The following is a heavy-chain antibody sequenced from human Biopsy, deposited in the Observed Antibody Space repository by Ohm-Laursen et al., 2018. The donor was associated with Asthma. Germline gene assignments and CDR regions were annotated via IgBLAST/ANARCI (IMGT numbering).Heavy chain of an antibody. J-gene: IGHJ3*02. V-gene: IGHV3-30-3*01. CDR1: GFTFRSYA. CDR2: VSSDGHNK. Sequence: SLRLSCAASGFTFRSYAMHWVRQAPGKGLEWVALVSSDGHNKYYEDSVKGRFTISRDNSRNRLDLQINRLTVEDSAVYFCARQSGQDNGDSSAFDTWGQGTKVAVSS. D-gene: IGHD3-22*01. CDR3: ARQSGQDNGDSSAFDT.